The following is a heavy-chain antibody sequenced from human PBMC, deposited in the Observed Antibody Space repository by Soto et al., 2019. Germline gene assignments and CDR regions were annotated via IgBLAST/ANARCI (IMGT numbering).Heavy chain of an antibody. V-gene: IGHV3-23*01. Sequence: SLRLSCAASGFTFSSYAMSWVRQAPGKGLEWVSAISGSGGSTYYADSVKGRFTISRDNSKNTLYLQMNSLRAEDTAVYYCAKDGKALEEQWLVDYYYYGMDVWGQGTTVTVSS. CDR3: AKDGKALEEQWLVDYYYYGMDV. D-gene: IGHD6-19*01. J-gene: IGHJ6*02. CDR1: GFTFSSYA. CDR2: ISGSGGST.